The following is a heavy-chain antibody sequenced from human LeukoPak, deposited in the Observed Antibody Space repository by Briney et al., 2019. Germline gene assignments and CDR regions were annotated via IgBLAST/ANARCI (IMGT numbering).Heavy chain of an antibody. J-gene: IGHJ6*02. D-gene: IGHD1-14*01. V-gene: IGHV3-30*18. CDR2: ISYDGSSK. CDR3: TKVTTSTKYYSGMDV. Sequence: GGSLRLSCAPSGFTFSTYVIHWVCQAPGKGLEWAALISYDGSSKYYADPVKGRFTISRDNSRNTVYLQMNSLRAEDTAVYYCTKVTTSTKYYSGMDVWGQGTTVTVSS. CDR1: GFTFSTYV.